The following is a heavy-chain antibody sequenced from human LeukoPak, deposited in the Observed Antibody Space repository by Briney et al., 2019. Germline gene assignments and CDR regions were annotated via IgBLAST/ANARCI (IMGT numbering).Heavy chain of an antibody. J-gene: IGHJ6*02. CDR2: ISNNGGST. Sequence: GSLRPSCTASGFTFSNYALHWVRQAPGKGLEYVSAISNNGGSTYYTSSVKGRFTVSRDNSKNTLHLQMGRLRPEDMAVYYCARVSRAQGGMDVWGQGTTVTVSS. V-gene: IGHV3-64*01. CDR1: GFTFSNYA. CDR3: ARVSRAQGGMDV.